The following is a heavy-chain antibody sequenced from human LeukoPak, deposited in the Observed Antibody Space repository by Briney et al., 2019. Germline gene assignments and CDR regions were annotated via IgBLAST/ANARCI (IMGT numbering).Heavy chain of an antibody. J-gene: IGHJ4*02. V-gene: IGHV4-34*01. CDR1: GGSFSGNY. Sequence: SETLSLTCAVYGGSFSGNYWSWIRQPPEKGLEWIGEINHSGSTNYNPSLKSRVTISVDTSKNQFSLKLSSVTAADTAVYYCARYNYWGQGTLVTVSS. CDR2: INHSGST. CDR3: ARYNY.